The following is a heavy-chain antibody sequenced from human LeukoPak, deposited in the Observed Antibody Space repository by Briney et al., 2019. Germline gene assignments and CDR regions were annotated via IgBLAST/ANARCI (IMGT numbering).Heavy chain of an antibody. Sequence: SQTLSLTCTVSGGSISSGDYYWSWIRQPPGKGLEWIGYIYYSGSTYYNPSLKSRVTISVDTSKNQFSLKLSSVTAADTAVYYCARATYDFWSGFFYYYYMDVWGKGTTATVSS. J-gene: IGHJ6*03. V-gene: IGHV4-30-4*08. CDR1: GGSISSGDYY. CDR3: ARATYDFWSGFFYYYYMDV. D-gene: IGHD3-3*01. CDR2: IYYSGST.